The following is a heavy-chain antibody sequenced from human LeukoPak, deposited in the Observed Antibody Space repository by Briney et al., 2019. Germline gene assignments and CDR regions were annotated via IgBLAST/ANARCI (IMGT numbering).Heavy chain of an antibody. J-gene: IGHJ6*03. CDR3: AGIAVAGTRFYYYYMDV. Sequence: SETLSLTCTVSGGSISSGSYYWSWIRQPAGKGLEWIGRIYTSGSTNYNPSLKSRVTISVDTSKNQFSLKLSSVTAADTAVYYCAGIAVAGTRFYYYYMDVWGKGTTVTISS. CDR2: IYTSGST. CDR1: GGSISSGSYY. D-gene: IGHD6-19*01. V-gene: IGHV4-61*02.